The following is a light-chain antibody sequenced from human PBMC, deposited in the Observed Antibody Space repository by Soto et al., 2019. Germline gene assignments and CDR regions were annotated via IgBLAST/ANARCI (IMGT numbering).Light chain of an antibody. CDR1: KSISSW. V-gene: IGKV1-5*01. CDR2: DAS. J-gene: IGKJ4*01. CDR3: QQFESS. Sequence: DIQLTQSPSTLSASVGDRVTLTCRASKSISSWLAWYQQKPGKAPKLLIYDASVLKSGVPSRFSGSGSGTEFTLTISSLQPDDFASYYCQQFESSFGGGTKVEIK.